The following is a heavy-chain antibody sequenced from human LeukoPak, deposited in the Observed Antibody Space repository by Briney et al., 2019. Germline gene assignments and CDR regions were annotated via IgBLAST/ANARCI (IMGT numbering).Heavy chain of an antibody. Sequence: SETLSLTCAVYGGSFSGYYWSWIRQPPGEGLEWSGEINHSGSTNYNPSLKSRVTISVDTSKNQFSLKLSSVTAADTAVYYCARTYFLDAFDIWGQGTMVTVSS. D-gene: IGHD2-21*01. CDR1: GGSFSGYY. V-gene: IGHV4-34*01. CDR2: INHSGST. CDR3: ARTYFLDAFDI. J-gene: IGHJ3*02.